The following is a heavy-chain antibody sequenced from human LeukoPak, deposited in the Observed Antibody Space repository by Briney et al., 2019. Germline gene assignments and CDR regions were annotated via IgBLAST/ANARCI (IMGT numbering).Heavy chain of an antibody. CDR2: IHYTGRT. V-gene: IGHV4-34*01. Sequence: ASETLSLTCAVYGGSFSGYYWSWIRQPPGKGLEWIGSIHYTGRTYYNPSLKSRVTISVDTSKSQFSLKLPSVTAADTAVYYCGRTWGYYFDYWGQGTLVTVSS. D-gene: IGHD3-16*01. J-gene: IGHJ4*02. CDR1: GGSFSGYY. CDR3: GRTWGYYFDY.